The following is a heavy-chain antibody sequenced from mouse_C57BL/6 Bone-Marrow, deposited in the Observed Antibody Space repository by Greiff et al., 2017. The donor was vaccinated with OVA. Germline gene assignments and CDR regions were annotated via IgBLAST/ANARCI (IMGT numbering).Heavy chain of an antibody. CDR1: GFTFSSYA. CDR2: ISSGGDYI. J-gene: IGHJ4*01. V-gene: IGHV5-9-1*02. Sequence: EVNVVESGEGLVKPGGSLKLSCAASGFTFSSYAMSWVRQTPEKRLEWVAYISSGGDYIYYADTVKGRFTISRDNARNTLYLQMSSLKSAATAMYYCTRDGYSAIDYWGQGTSVTVSS. D-gene: IGHD2-3*01. CDR3: TRDGYSAIDY.